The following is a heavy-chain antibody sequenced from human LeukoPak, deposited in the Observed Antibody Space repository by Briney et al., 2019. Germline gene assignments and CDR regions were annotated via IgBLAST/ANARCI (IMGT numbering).Heavy chain of an antibody. J-gene: IGHJ4*02. CDR1: GFTFSSYS. D-gene: IGHD5-18*01. CDR3: AREGFEDTAMARPLFVDY. V-gene: IGHV3-21*04. CDR2: ISSSSSYI. Sequence: GGSLRLSCAASGFTFSSYSMNWVRQAPGKGLEWVSSISSSSSYIYYADSVKGRFTISRDNAKNSLYLQMNSLRAEDTAVYYCAREGFEDTAMARPLFVDYWGQGTLVTVSS.